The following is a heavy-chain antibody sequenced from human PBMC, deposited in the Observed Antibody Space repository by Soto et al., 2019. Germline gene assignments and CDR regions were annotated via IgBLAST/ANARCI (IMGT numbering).Heavy chain of an antibody. CDR1: GYTFTSYG. J-gene: IGHJ5*02. CDR3: VRRHVSATGIDWFDP. CDR2: INAANGDT. Sequence: ASVKVSCKASGYTFTSYGIHWVRQAPGQRLEWMGWINAANGDTKYSPKFQGRVTITRDTSASTAYMELSSLRSEDTAVYYCVRRHVSATGIDWFDPWGQGTLVT. D-gene: IGHD6-13*01. V-gene: IGHV1-3*01.